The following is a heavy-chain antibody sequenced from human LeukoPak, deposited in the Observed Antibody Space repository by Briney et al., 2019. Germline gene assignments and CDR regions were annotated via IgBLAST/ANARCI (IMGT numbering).Heavy chain of an antibody. CDR3: ARHGGSYSFDY. CDR1: GGSISSYY. Sequence: SETLSLTCTVSGGSISSYYWSWIRQPPGKGLEWIGYIYYSGSANYNPSLKSRVTILIDTSKNQFSLKVTSVTAADTAVYYCARHGGSYSFDYWGQGTLVTVSS. J-gene: IGHJ4*02. D-gene: IGHD1-26*01. V-gene: IGHV4-59*08. CDR2: IYYSGSA.